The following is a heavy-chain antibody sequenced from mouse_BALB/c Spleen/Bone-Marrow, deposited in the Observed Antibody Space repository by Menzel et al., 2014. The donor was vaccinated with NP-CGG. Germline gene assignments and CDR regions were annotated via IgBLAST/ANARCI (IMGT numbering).Heavy chain of an antibody. J-gene: IGHJ1*01. V-gene: IGHV3-2*02. CDR2: MTYSGST. D-gene: IGHD1-1*01. CDR1: GYSITSDYA. CDR3: ASYGSWYFAV. Sequence: DVKLQESGPGLVKPSQSLSLTCTVTGYSITSDYAWNWIRQFPGNTLEWMGYMTYSGSTSYNPSLKSRFSITRDTSKNQFFLQLTSVTTEDTATYYCASYGSWYFAVWGAGTTVTVSS.